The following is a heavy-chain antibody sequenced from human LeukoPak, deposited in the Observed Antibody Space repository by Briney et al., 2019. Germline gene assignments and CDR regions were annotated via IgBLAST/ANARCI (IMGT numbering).Heavy chain of an antibody. V-gene: IGHV4-61*02. D-gene: IGHD2-2*01. J-gene: IGHJ5*02. CDR2: IYTSGST. CDR3: ARHEPGYCSSTSCYYSNWFDP. CDR1: GGSISSGSYY. Sequence: TLSLTCTVSGGSISSGSYYWSWIRQPAGKGLEWIGRIYTSGSTNYNPSLKSQVTISVDTSKNQFSLKLSSVTAADTAVYYCARHEPGYCSSTSCYYSNWFDPWGQGTLVTVSS.